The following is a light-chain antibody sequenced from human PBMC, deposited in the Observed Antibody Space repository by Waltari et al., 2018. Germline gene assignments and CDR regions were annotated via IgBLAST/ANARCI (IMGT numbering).Light chain of an antibody. J-gene: IGKJ1*01. CDR2: GAS. CDR1: KSVDNN. CDR3: QQYKNWPWT. V-gene: IGKV3-15*01. Sequence: EVLMTQSPATLSVSPGERATLSCRASKSVDNNLAWYQQKKGQAPRLLIYGASTRATGVPASLRGRASGTEFTLTISNLQSADFAVYFCQQYKNWPWTFGQGTRVEI.